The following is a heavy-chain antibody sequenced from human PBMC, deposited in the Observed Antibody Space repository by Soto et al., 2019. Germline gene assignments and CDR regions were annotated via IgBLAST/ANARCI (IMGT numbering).Heavy chain of an antibody. CDR3: ARDFAYFDS. D-gene: IGHD3-3*01. CDR2: VYHTGRT. V-gene: IGHV4-61*01. J-gene: IGHJ4*02. Sequence: SETLSLTCTVPGGSFKSGSYSWSWIRQPPGKGLEWIGYVYHTGRTSYNPSPKSRVSISMDTSKNQFSLNLDSVTAADTAVYFCARDFAYFDSWGQGTLVTVSS. CDR1: GGSFKSGSYS.